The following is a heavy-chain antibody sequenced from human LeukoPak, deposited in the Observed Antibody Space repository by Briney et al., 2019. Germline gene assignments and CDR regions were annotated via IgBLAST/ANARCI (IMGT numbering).Heavy chain of an antibody. D-gene: IGHD3-22*01. V-gene: IGHV3-23*01. CDR1: GFTVSSNY. CDR2: ISGSGGST. CDR3: AKHNYYDSSGYSGVDY. J-gene: IGHJ4*02. Sequence: GGSLRLSCAAPGFTVSSNYMSWVRQAPGKGLEWVSAISGSGGSTYYADSVKGRFTISRDNSKNTLYLQMNSLRAEDTAVYYCAKHNYYDSSGYSGVDYWGQGTLVTVSS.